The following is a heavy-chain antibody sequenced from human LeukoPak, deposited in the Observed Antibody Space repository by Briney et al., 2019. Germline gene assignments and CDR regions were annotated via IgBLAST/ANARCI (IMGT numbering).Heavy chain of an antibody. D-gene: IGHD3-16*02. CDR2: IQSTTDGGTT. V-gene: IGHV3-15*01. CDR1: GFTFSEAW. CDR3: TIDYDYAWGSYRLGD. Sequence: NPGGSLRLSCAASGFTFSEAWMSWVRQAPGKGLEWVGRIQSTTDGGTTDYAAPVKGRFTISRDDSKNTMYLQLNSLKTEDTDMYYCTIDYDYAWGSYRLGDWGQGTLVTVSS. J-gene: IGHJ4*02.